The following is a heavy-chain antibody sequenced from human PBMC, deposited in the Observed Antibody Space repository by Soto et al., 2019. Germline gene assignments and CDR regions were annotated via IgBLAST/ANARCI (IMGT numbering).Heavy chain of an antibody. V-gene: IGHV3-72*01. CDR3: AKDSNGNYLFDY. CDR2: TRNKAKSYTT. Sequence: EVQLVESGGGLVQPGGSLRLSCAASGFTFSDHYMDWVRQAPGKGLEWVGRTRNKAKSYTTEYSASAKGRVTISRDDSKNSLYLQINSLKTEDTAVYYWAKDSNGNYLFDYWGQGTLVTVSS. J-gene: IGHJ4*02. CDR1: GFTFSDHY. D-gene: IGHD4-17*01.